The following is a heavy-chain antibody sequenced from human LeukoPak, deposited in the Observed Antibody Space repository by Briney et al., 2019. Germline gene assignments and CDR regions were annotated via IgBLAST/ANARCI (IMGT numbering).Heavy chain of an antibody. D-gene: IGHD3-3*01. CDR3: ATYDSWSGYNIAY. J-gene: IGHJ4*02. CDR1: GFTLSSRC. Sequence: GGSLRLSCVVSGFTLSSRCMMWVRQAPGEGLEWMTNINRDGSEKNYVDSVKGRFTITRDNAENSLYLQMNSLKVEDSAIYYCATYDSWSGYNIAYWGQGTLVTVPS. V-gene: IGHV3-7*03. CDR2: INRDGSEK.